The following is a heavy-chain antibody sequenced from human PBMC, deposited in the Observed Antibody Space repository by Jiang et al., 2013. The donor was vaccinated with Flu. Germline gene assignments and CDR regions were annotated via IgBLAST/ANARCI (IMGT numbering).Heavy chain of an antibody. J-gene: IGHJ4*02. CDR3: ARLKGSRKYFDF. D-gene: IGHD6-19*01. CDR2: SFYSGNT. Sequence: SSSAYYWGRGSASPPGRGLEWIAMSFYSGNTYYNPSLKSRVTMSVDMYKNQFSLNLTSVTAADTAIYYCARLKGSRKYFDFWGRGSLVTVSS. CDR1: SSSAYY. V-gene: IGHV4-39*01.